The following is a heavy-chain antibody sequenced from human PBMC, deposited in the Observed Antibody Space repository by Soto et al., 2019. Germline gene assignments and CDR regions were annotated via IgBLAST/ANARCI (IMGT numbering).Heavy chain of an antibody. CDR2: IYPGYFYT. CDR3: ARHFVRLNDAFDI. D-gene: IGHD6-6*01. CDR1: GFTFSSYW. V-gene: IGHV5-51*06. Sequence: GGSLRLSCAASGFTFSSYWIGWVRQMPGKGLEWMGIIYPGYFYTRYSPSFQGQVTISADKSISTAFLQWSSLKASDTAMYYCARHFVRLNDAFDIWGQGTMVTVSS. J-gene: IGHJ3*02.